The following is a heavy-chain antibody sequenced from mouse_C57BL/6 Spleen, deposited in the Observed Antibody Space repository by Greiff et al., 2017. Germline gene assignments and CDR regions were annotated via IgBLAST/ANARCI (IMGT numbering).Heavy chain of an antibody. D-gene: IGHD1-1*01. CDR1: GYSFPDYN. CDR2: INPNYGTT. Sequence: EVQLQQSGPELVKPGASVKISCKASGYSFPDYNMNWVKQSNGKSLEWIGVINPNYGTTSYNQKFKGKATLTVDQTASTAYMQLNSLTSEDSAVYYCARTFHYYGHYYAMDDWGQGTSVTVSS. V-gene: IGHV1-39*01. CDR3: ARTFHYYGHYYAMDD. J-gene: IGHJ4*01.